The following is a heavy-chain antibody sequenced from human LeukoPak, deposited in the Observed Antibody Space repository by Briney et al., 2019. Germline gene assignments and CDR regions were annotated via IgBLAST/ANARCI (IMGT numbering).Heavy chain of an antibody. V-gene: IGHV1-2*02. Sequence: ASVKVSCKASGYTFTSYYMHWVRQAPGQGLEWMAIINPSGGSTNYAQKFQGRVTMTRDTSISTAYMELSRLRPDDTAVYYCARDLSNVVITSYWGQGTLVTVSS. D-gene: IGHD3-22*01. CDR2: INPSGGST. CDR3: ARDLSNVVITSY. CDR1: GYTFTSYY. J-gene: IGHJ4*02.